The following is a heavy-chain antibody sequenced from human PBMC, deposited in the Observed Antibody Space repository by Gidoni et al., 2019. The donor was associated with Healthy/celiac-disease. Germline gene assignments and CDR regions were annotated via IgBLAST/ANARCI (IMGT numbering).Heavy chain of an antibody. J-gene: IGHJ4*02. CDR1: GGSISSSSYY. CDR2: IYYSGST. V-gene: IGHV4-39*07. D-gene: IGHD6-19*01. Sequence: QLQLQESGPGLVKPSETLSLTCTVSGGSISSSSYYWGWIRQPPGKGLEWIGNIYYSGSTYYNPSLKSRVTISVDTSKNQFSLKLSSVTAADTAVYYCARGGLDSSGWYSIDYWGQGTLVTVSS. CDR3: ARGGLDSSGWYSIDY.